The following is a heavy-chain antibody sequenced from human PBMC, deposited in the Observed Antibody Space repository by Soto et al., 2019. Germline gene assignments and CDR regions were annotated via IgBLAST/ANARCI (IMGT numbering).Heavy chain of an antibody. CDR1: GESFSGYY. J-gene: IGHJ4*02. V-gene: IGHV4-34*01. CDR2: INNSGNI. Sequence: SETLSLTCAVYGESFSGYYWTWIRQPPGEGLQWIGEINNSGNINYNSSLKSRVTISVDTSKNQFSLKLTSLTAADTAMYYCARAAIQSHQLEGQPPSSQTLDYWSQGMQVTVSS. D-gene: IGHD1-1*01. CDR3: ARAAIQSHQLEGQPPSSQTLDY.